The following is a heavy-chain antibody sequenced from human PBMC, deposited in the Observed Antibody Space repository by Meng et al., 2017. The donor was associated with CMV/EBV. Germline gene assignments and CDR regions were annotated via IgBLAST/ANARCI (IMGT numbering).Heavy chain of an antibody. Sequence: QGQLQQWGAGLLKPSETLSLTCAGYGGSFSGYYWSWIRQPPGKGLEWIGEINHSGSTNYNPSLKSRVTISVDTSKNQFSLKLSSVTAADTAVYYCARVWDSGWDYWGQGTLVTVSS. CDR1: GGSFSGYY. V-gene: IGHV4-34*01. D-gene: IGHD3-22*01. CDR3: ARVWDSGWDY. CDR2: INHSGST. J-gene: IGHJ4*02.